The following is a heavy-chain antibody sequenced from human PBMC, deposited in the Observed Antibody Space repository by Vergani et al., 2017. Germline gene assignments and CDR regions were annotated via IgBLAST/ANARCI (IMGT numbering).Heavy chain of an antibody. CDR3: AKVCGSTSCPYGGGAFDV. CDR1: GFTFNSYA. J-gene: IGHJ3*01. CDR2: INNNGGST. V-gene: IGHV3-23*01. D-gene: IGHD2-2*01. Sequence: QLLESGGGLIQPGGSLRLSCAASGFTFNSYAMTWVRQAPGKGLEWVSCINNNGGSTYYADSVKGRFTISRDNSKNTLYLQMTDLRAADTATYYCAKVCGSTSCPYGGGAFDVWGHGTMVTVSS.